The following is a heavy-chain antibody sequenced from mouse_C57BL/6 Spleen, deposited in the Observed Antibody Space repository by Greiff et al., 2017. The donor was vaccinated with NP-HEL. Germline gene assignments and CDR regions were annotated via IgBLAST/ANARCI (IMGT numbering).Heavy chain of an antibody. D-gene: IGHD2-4*01. CDR3: ARGPNRYYDYWYCDV. J-gene: IGHJ1*03. CDR1: GFTFSDYY. V-gene: IGHV5-16*01. Sequence: EVMLVESEGGLVQPGSSMKLSCTASGFTFSDYYMAWVRQVPEKGLEWVANINSDGSSPYYLDFLKSRFIISRDNAKNILYMQMSSLKSEDTATYYCARGPNRYYDYWYCDVWGTGTTVTVSS. CDR2: INSDGSSP.